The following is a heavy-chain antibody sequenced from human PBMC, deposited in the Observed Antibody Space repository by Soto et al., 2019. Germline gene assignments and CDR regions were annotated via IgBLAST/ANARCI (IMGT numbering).Heavy chain of an antibody. CDR1: ALTFRNNW. CDR3: ARGSGSSYFDF. V-gene: IGHV3-7*01. J-gene: IGHJ4*02. CDR2: INQDGSEK. Sequence: GGSLRLSCAASALTFRNNWMSWVRQAPGKGLEWVANINQDGSEKSYVDSVKGRFTISRDRAKNSVYLHLSSLRAGDTAVYFCARGSGSSYFDFWDQGTLVTVSS. D-gene: IGHD3-10*01.